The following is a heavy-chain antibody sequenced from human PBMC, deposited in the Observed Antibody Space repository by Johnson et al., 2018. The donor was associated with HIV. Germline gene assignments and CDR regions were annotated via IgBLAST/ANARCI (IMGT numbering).Heavy chain of an antibody. J-gene: IGHJ3*02. D-gene: IGHD2/OR15-2a*01. V-gene: IGHV3-30*02. CDR2: IRYDGSNK. CDR3: AKSLFSISWPYDAFDI. CDR1: GFTFSSYG. Sequence: QVQLVESGGGVVQPGGSLRLSCAASGFTFSSYGMHWVRQAPGKGLEWVAFIRYDGSNKYYADSVKGRFTISRDNAKNSLYLQMNSLRVEDTAVYYCAKSLFSISWPYDAFDIWGQGTMVAVSS.